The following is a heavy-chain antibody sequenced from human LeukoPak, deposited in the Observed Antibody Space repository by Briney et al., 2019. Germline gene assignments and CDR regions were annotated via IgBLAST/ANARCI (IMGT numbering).Heavy chain of an antibody. D-gene: IGHD5-12*01. CDR3: ARGGGGFTS. CDR2: VSPDSGYT. CDR1: GYTFTSYD. J-gene: IGHJ5*02. Sequence: ATVKVSCKASGYTFTSYDINWVRKATGQGLEWMGWVSPDSGYTGSAQKFQGRVTITRNTSISTVYMELSGLTSEDTALYYCARGGGGFTSWGQGTLVTVSS. V-gene: IGHV1-8*01.